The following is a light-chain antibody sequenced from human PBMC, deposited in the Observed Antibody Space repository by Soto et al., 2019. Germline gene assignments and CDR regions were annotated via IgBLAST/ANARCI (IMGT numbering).Light chain of an antibody. Sequence: DIQMTQSPSSLSASVGDRVTLACRASQSISSHLNWYQQKPGKAPKLLIFAASSLQSGVPSRFSGSGSGTDFTLTISSLHPEDFATYYCQQSYGTSRTFGQGTRLEVK. CDR3: QQSYGTSRT. CDR1: QSISSH. J-gene: IGKJ2*01. V-gene: IGKV1-39*01. CDR2: AAS.